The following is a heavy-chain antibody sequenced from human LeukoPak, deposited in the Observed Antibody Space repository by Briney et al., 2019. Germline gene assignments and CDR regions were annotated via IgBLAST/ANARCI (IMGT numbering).Heavy chain of an antibody. D-gene: IGHD5-18*01. CDR1: GFTFSNYW. CDR3: ARDWSSGYSYGYPPYYFDY. CDR2: IEQDGSEK. Sequence: GGSLRLSCTVSGFTFSNYWMSWVRQTPGKGLEWVANIEQDGSEKYYVDSVKGRFTISRDNAKNSLYLQMNSLRAEDTAVYYCARDWSSGYSYGYPPYYFDYWGQGTLVTVSS. J-gene: IGHJ4*02. V-gene: IGHV3-7*01.